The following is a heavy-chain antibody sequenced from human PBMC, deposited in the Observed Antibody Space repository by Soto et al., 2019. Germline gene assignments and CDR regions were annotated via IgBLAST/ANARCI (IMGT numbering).Heavy chain of an antibody. CDR3: ARRDGDYFDY. Sequence: PGESLKISCKGSGYSFAGYWITWVRQKPGKGLEWMGRIDPSDSQTYYSPSFRGHVTISATKSITTVFLQWSSLRASDTAMYYCARRDGDYFDYWGQGTLVTVSS. CDR2: IDPSDSQT. D-gene: IGHD4-17*01. CDR1: GYSFAGYW. J-gene: IGHJ4*02. V-gene: IGHV5-10-1*01.